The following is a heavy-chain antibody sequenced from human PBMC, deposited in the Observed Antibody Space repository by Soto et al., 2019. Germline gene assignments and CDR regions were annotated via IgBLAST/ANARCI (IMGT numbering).Heavy chain of an antibody. CDR3: AKDMRGGSSSARYYYGLDV. D-gene: IGHD3-10*01. Sequence: EVQLVESGGGLVQPVRSLRLSCAASGFTFDDYAMHWVRQAPGKGLEWVSGISWNSGTIVYADSVKGRFTISRDNAKNSLYLQMNSLRGEDTALYYCAKDMRGGSSSARYYYGLDVWGQGTTVTVSS. J-gene: IGHJ6*02. CDR2: ISWNSGTI. CDR1: GFTFDDYA. V-gene: IGHV3-9*01.